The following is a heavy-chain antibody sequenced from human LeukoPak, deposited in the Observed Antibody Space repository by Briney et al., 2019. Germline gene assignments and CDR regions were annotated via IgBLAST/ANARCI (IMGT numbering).Heavy chain of an antibody. CDR2: IIPVFGTA. J-gene: IGHJ4*02. D-gene: IGHD5-18*01. Sequence: SVKVSCKASGGTFSSYAISWVRQAPGQGLEWMGGIIPVFGTANYAQKFQGRVTITADESTSTAYMELRSLRSDDTAVYYCARDSGAMVTVYWGQGTLVTVSS. CDR1: GGTFSSYA. CDR3: ARDSGAMVTVY. V-gene: IGHV1-69*13.